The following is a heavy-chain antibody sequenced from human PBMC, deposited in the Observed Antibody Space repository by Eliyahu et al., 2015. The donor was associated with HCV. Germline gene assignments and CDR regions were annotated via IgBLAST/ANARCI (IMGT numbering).Heavy chain of an antibody. D-gene: IGHD2-15*01. J-gene: IGHJ4*02. CDR2: IHTTNLHGETT. CDR1: GFSFIEAW. Sequence: EVQLVESGGGLVKPGGSLRLSCSASGFSFIEAWMNWVRQAPGKGREGVGRIHTTNLHGETTIDYGAAVKGRFIISRDDSRSTLFLQMNALRTDDTAVYYCTREPYPASASIDSWGQGTLVTVSS. V-gene: IGHV3-15*07. CDR3: TREPYPASASIDS.